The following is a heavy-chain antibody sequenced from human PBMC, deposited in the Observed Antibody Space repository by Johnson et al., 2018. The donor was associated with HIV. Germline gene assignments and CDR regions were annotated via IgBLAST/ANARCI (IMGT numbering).Heavy chain of an antibody. J-gene: IGHJ3*02. D-gene: IGHD3-16*01. CDR2: IRYDGGTK. CDR3: AKEAYYVEAFDI. Sequence: QVQLVESGGGVVHPGGSLRLSCAASGLTFNTYGMHWVRQAPGKGLEWVAFIRYDGGTKYYADSLKGRFTISRDNSKNTLYLQMNILRAEDTAVYFCAKEAYYVEAFDIWGQGTMVTVSS. V-gene: IGHV3-30*02. CDR1: GLTFNTYG.